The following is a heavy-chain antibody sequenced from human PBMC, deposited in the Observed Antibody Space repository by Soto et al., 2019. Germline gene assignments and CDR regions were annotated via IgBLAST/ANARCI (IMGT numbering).Heavy chain of an antibody. V-gene: IGHV4-34*01. CDR2: INHSGST. J-gene: IGHJ5*02. D-gene: IGHD3-22*01. Sequence: SETLSLTCAVYGGSFSGYSWTWIRQPPGTGLEWIGEINHSGSTNYNPSLKSRVTISVDRSKNQFSLKLKSVTAADTAVYFCARTGRFDYYDNSGLPFDPWGQGTLVTVS. CDR3: ARTGRFDYYDNSGLPFDP. CDR1: GGSFSGYS.